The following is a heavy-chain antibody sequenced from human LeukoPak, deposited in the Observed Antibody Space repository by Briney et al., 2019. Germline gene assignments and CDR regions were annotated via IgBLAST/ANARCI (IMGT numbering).Heavy chain of an antibody. J-gene: IGHJ5*02. D-gene: IGHD2-2*01. CDR2: ISAYNGNT. V-gene: IGHV1-18*01. Sequence: GASVKVSCKASGYTFTSYDINWVRQATGQGLEWMGWISAYNGNTNYAQKLQGRVTMTTDTSTSTAYMELRSLRSDDTAVYYCARELGGLPAATFPSHYNWFDPWGQGTLVTVSS. CDR1: GYTFTSYD. CDR3: ARELGGLPAATFPSHYNWFDP.